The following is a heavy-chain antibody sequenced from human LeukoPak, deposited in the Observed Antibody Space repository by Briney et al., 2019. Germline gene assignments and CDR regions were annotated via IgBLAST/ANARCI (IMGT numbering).Heavy chain of an antibody. CDR2: KNQDGSGK. J-gene: IGHJ6*02. V-gene: IGHV3-7*01. CDR3: ARDDYSDSPTYYNGMDV. CDR1: GFTFSSYW. D-gene: IGHD4/OR15-4a*01. Sequence: GGPLRLSCAASGFTFSSYWMYWVRQAPGEGLGWVGNKNQDGSGKYYVASVKGRFTISRDNAKNSLYLQVNSLRAEDTAVYFCARDDYSDSPTYYNGMDVWGQGTAVTVSS.